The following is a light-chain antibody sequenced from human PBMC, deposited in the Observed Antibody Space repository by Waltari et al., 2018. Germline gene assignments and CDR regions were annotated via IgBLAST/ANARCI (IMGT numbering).Light chain of an antibody. J-gene: IGLJ3*02. V-gene: IGLV6-57*01. CDR1: SGSISTNY. Sequence: NFMLTQPLSVSESPGKTVTISCTRSSGSISTNYVQWYQQRPGRSPTAVIYEDNQRPSGVPDRFSGSIDSSSNSASLTISGLKTEDEADYYCQSYDNRNHWVFGGGTKLTVL. CDR2: EDN. CDR3: QSYDNRNHWV.